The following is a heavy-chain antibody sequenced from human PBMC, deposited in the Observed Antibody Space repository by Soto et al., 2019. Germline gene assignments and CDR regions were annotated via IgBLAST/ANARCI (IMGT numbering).Heavy chain of an antibody. D-gene: IGHD3-16*02. CDR2: ISGSGGST. CDR1: GFTFSSYA. CDR3: AKDLNYDYVWGSYRYYSVFDY. J-gene: IGHJ4*02. Sequence: GGSLRLSCAASGFTFSSYAMSWVRQAPGKGLEWVSAISGSGGSTYYADSVKGRFTISRDNSKNTLYLQMNSLRAEDTAVYYCAKDLNYDYVWGSYRYYSVFDYWGQGTLVTVSS. V-gene: IGHV3-23*01.